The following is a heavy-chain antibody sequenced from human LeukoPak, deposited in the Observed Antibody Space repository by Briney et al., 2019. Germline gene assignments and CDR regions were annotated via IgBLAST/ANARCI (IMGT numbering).Heavy chain of an antibody. V-gene: IGHV3-21*01. J-gene: IGHJ4*02. CDR3: ARGVAAAVGGYYFDY. CDR1: AFTFSSYS. D-gene: IGHD3-16*01. CDR2: ISSSSSYI. Sequence: GGSLRLSCAASAFTFSSYSMNWVRHAPGEGLEWVSSISSSSSYISYADSVKGRFTISRDNAKNSLYLQMNSLSAEDTAVYYCARGVAAAVGGYYFDYWGQGTLVTVSS.